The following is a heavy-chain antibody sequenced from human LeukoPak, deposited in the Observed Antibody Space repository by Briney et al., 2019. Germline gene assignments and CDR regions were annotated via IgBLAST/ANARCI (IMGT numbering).Heavy chain of an antibody. CDR1: GGSFSSGDFY. Sequence: PSQTLSLTCNVSGGSFSSGDFYWSWIRQPPGKGLEWIGYIYHSGRTYYNPSLKSRISISIDTSRNQFSLKLSSVTAADTAVYYCASLSLYTSSPLDYWGQGTLVTVSS. J-gene: IGHJ4*02. CDR2: IYHSGRT. CDR3: ASLSLYTSSPLDY. V-gene: IGHV4-30-4*01. D-gene: IGHD6-13*01.